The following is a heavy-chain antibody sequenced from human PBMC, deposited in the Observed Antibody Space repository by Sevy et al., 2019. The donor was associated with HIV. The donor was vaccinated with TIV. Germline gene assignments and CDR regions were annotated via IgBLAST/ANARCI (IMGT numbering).Heavy chain of an antibody. D-gene: IGHD1-7*01. J-gene: IGHJ4*02. Sequence: RGYLRLSCAASGFTFSKYWMGWVRQAPGKGLEWVANIKQDAGQKYYVDSVKGRFTISRDNAKNSLYLQINSLRADDTAVYFCARDDGNYYFHYWGQGTLVIVSS. CDR2: IKQDAGQK. CDR1: GFTFSKYW. CDR3: ARDDGNYYFHY. V-gene: IGHV3-7*01.